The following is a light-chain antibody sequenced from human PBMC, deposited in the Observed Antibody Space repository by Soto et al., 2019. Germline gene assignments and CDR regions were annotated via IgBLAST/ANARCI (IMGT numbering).Light chain of an antibody. V-gene: IGKV1-33*01. J-gene: IGKJ3*01. Sequence: DIQMTQSPPSVSASVGDRVTITCQARQDIGHYLNWYQQRQGEAPNLLIYDASTLQSGVPSSFTGSGSGTIFTFTISRLQPEDVATYYCQQYDDIPVFGPGTKV. CDR3: QQYDDIPV. CDR1: QDIGHY. CDR2: DAS.